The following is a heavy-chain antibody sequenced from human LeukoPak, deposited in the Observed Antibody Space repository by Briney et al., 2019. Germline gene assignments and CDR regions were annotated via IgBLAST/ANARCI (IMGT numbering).Heavy chain of an antibody. J-gene: IGHJ4*02. D-gene: IGHD3-10*01. CDR1: GGTFSSYA. CDR2: IIPILGIA. Sequence: SVKVSCKASGGTFSSYAISWVQQAPGQGLEWMGRIIPILGIANYAQKFQGRVTITADKSTSTAYMELSSLRSEDTAVYYCARELLWFGELREYFDYWGQGTLVTVSS. CDR3: ARELLWFGELREYFDY. V-gene: IGHV1-69*04.